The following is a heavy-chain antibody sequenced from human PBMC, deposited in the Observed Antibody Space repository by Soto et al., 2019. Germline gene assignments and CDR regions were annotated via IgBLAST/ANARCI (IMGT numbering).Heavy chain of an antibody. CDR2: IHYSGST. Sequence: QVQLQESGPGLVKPSETLSLTCTVSGASISNYYWSWIRQPPGKGLEWTGYIHYSGSTGCNPSLKSRVTISVDTSKNQFSLRLSSVTAADTAVYYCARLGDDFDYWGQGTLVTVSS. V-gene: IGHV4-59*08. J-gene: IGHJ4*02. CDR3: ARLGDDFDY. CDR1: GASISNYY. D-gene: IGHD3-10*01.